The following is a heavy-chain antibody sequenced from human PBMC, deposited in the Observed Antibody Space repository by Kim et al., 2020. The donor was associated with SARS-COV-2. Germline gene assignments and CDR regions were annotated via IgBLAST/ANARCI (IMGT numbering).Heavy chain of an antibody. J-gene: IGHJ4*02. V-gene: IGHV1-69*08. D-gene: IGHD3-16*01. CDR3: ARVASLLGEDY. CDR2: IVPMLDKK. Sequence: SVKVSCKASGGTFNSYTLSWVRQAPGKGLVWMGRIVPMLDKKDYAQKFQGRFTITADESTSTAFMELSSLRSEDKAIYYCARVASLLGEDYWGQGSLVT. CDR1: GGTFNSYT.